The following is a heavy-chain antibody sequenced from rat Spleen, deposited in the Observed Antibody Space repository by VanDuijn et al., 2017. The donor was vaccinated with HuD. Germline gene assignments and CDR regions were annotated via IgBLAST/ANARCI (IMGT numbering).Heavy chain of an antibody. CDR2: IRSGGST. V-gene: IGHV2-65*01. Sequence: QVQLKETGPGLVQPTQTLSITCTVSGFSLTSYYMQWVRQTPGKGLEWMGFIRSGGSTEYDSEFKSRLSISRDTSKNQVFLTMNSLQTDDTAVYYCARENYWGQGVMVTVSS. CDR1: GFSLTSYY. CDR3: ARENY. J-gene: IGHJ2*01.